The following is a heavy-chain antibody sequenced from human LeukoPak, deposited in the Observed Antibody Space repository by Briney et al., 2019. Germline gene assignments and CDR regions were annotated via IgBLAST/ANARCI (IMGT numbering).Heavy chain of an antibody. CDR1: GFSFSDYY. CDR2: ISSSSSDT. V-gene: IGHV3-11*05. J-gene: IGHJ4*02. Sequence: PGGSLRLSCAASGFSFSDYYMSWIRQAPGKGLEWVSYISSSSSDTKYADSVKGRFAISRDNAKNLVYLQMNSLRAEDTAVYYCARDRSQQSGYDPTGVDYWGQGTLVTVSS. CDR3: ARDRSQQSGYDPTGVDY. D-gene: IGHD5-12*01.